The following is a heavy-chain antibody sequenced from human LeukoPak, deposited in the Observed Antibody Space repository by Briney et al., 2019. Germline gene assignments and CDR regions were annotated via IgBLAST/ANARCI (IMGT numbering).Heavy chain of an antibody. CDR2: IWYDGSQR. CDR1: GLSFSSYG. CDR3: VGEGGGTYGMDV. V-gene: IGHV3-33*01. D-gene: IGHD3-16*01. J-gene: IGHJ6*02. Sequence: GGSLRLSCTASGLSFSSYGMHWVRQAPGKGLKWVAVIWYDGSQRYYADSVKGRFTISRDNSKNTLYLRMNSLSAEDTAVYYCVGEGGGTYGMDVWGRGTTVTVSS.